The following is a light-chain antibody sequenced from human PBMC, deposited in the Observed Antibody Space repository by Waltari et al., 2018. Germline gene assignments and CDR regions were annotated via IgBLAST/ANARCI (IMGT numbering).Light chain of an antibody. V-gene: IGLV1-40*01. CDR3: QSYDSSLSGYV. CDR2: ANN. CDR1: SSNIGAGHD. J-gene: IGLJ1*01. Sequence: QSVLTQPPSVSGAPGQRVTISCTGSSSNIGAGHDVHGYQHLPGTAPKLLIYANNNRPSGVPDRFSGSESGTSASLAITGLQAEDEADYYCQSYDSSLSGYVFGTGTTVTVL.